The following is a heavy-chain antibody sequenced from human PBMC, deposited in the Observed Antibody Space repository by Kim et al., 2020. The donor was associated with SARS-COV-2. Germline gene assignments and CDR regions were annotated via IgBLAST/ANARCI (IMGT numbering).Heavy chain of an antibody. CDR1: GYKFTDYP. V-gene: IGHV7-4-1*02. CDR2: INPYTGNP. D-gene: IGHD3-16*01. Sequence: ASVKVSCKASGYKFTDYPMNWVRQAPGQGLEWLAWINPYTGNPTYAQAFTRRFFFSLDSSVSTTYLQISSLKAEDTAVYYCSRGDRALDSWGQGTLVTVS. CDR3: SRGDRALDS. J-gene: IGHJ4*02.